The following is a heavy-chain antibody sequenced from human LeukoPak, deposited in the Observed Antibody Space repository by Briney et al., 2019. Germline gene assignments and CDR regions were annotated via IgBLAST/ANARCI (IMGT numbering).Heavy chain of an antibody. CDR1: GFTFSSYV. CDR2: ISGSGGST. CDR3: ARANSYTSDWYGGY. J-gene: IGHJ4*02. Sequence: GGSLRLSCAASGFTFSSYVMSWVRQAPGKGLEWVSAISGSGGSTYYADSVKGRFTISRDNSKNTLYLQMNSLRAEDTAVYYCARANSYTSDWYGGYWGQGTLVTVSS. V-gene: IGHV3-23*01. D-gene: IGHD6-19*01.